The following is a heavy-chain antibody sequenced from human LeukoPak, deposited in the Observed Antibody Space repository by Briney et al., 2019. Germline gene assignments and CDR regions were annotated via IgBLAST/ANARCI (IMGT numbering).Heavy chain of an antibody. CDR2: IKQDGSEK. V-gene: IGHV3-7*01. J-gene: IGHJ4*02. Sequence: PGGSLRLSCAASRFTFSTYWMHWVRQAPGKGLEWVANIKQDGSEKYYVDSVKGRFTISRDNAKNSLYLQMNSLRAEDTAVYYCAREVTPYYWGQGTLVTVSS. D-gene: IGHD2-21*02. CDR1: RFTFSTYW. CDR3: AREVTPYY.